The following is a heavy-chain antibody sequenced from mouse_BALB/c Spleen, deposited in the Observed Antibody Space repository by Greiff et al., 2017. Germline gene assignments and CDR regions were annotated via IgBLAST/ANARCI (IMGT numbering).Heavy chain of an antibody. CDR1: GFSLTSYG. D-gene: IGHD3-1*01. CDR2: IWAGGST. CDR3: ARGSSGYSWFAY. V-gene: IGHV2-9*02. J-gene: IGHJ3*01. Sequence: VKLMESGPGLVAPSQSLSITCTVSGFSLTSYGVHWVRQPPGKGLEWLGVIWAGGSTNYNSALMSRLSISKDNSKSQVFLKMNSLQTDDTAMYYCARGSSGYSWFAYWGQGTLVTVSA.